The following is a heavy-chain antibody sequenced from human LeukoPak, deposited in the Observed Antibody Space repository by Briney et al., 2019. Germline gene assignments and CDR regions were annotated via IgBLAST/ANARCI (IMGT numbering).Heavy chain of an antibody. J-gene: IGHJ4*02. Sequence: GGSLRLSCAASGFTFTSYWMHWVRQAPGKGLVWVSRINSDGSRTSYADSVKGRFTISRDNAKNTLYLQMNSLRAEDTAVYYCAKDGAYIAAAPDYWGQGTLVTVSS. CDR1: GFTFTSYW. D-gene: IGHD6-13*01. V-gene: IGHV3-74*01. CDR3: AKDGAYIAAAPDY. CDR2: INSDGSRT.